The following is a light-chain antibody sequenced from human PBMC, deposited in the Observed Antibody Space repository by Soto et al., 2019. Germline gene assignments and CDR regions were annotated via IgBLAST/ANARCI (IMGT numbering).Light chain of an antibody. CDR3: QQRSNWPPEFT. CDR2: DAS. J-gene: IGKJ3*01. V-gene: IGKV3-11*01. Sequence: EIVLTQSPATLSLSPGERATLSCRASQSVSSYLAWYQQKPGQAPRLLIYDASNRATGIPARFSGSGPGTDFTLTISSLEPEDFAVYYCQQRSNWPPEFTFGPGTKVDIK. CDR1: QSVSSY.